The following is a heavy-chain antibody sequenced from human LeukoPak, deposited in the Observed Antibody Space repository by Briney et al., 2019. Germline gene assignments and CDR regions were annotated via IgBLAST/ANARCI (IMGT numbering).Heavy chain of an antibody. CDR1: GGSISSSSYY. V-gene: IGHV4-39*07. J-gene: IGHJ5*02. Sequence: SETLSLTCTVSGGSISSSSYYWGWIRQPPGKGLEWIGSIYYSGSTYYNPSLKSRVTISVDTSKNQFSLKLSSVTAADTAVYYCARVDTQGWFDPWGQGTLVTVSS. CDR2: IYYSGST. CDR3: ARVDTQGWFDP. D-gene: IGHD5-18*01.